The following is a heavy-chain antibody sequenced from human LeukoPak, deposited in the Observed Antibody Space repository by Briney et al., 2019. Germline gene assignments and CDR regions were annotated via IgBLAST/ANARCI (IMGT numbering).Heavy chain of an antibody. D-gene: IGHD6-19*01. CDR2: INPNSGGT. V-gene: IGHV1-2*02. CDR1: GYTFTGYY. CDR3: ARESVAGTGWFDP. J-gene: IGHJ5*02. Sequence: ASVKVSCKASGYTFTGYYMHWVRQAPGQGLEWMGWINPNSGGTNYAQKFQGRVTMTRDTSISTAYMELSRLRSDDTAVYYCARESVAGTGWFDPWGQGTLVTVSS.